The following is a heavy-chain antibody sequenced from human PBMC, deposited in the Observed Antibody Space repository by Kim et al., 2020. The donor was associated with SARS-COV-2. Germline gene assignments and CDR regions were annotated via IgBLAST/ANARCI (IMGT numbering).Heavy chain of an antibody. CDR3: ARETATAYCDY. D-gene: IGHD6-25*01. Sequence: YYTGPVKGRCINARDNAKNSVYLQRDSLRGEDTAVYYCARETATAYCDYWGQGTLVTVSS. J-gene: IGHJ4*02. V-gene: IGHV3-21*01.